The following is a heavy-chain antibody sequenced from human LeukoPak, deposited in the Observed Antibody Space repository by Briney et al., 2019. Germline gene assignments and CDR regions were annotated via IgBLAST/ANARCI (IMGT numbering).Heavy chain of an antibody. D-gene: IGHD1-26*01. CDR1: GFTFSNYA. J-gene: IGHJ4*02. Sequence: GGSLRLSCAVSGFTFSNYAMNWVRQAPGKGLEWVSAISGSGDSTYYADSVKGRFSISRDNSKNTLYLLMNGLRAEDTAVYYCAKDPQWELPSPFDHWGQGTLVTVSS. CDR3: AKDPQWELPSPFDH. V-gene: IGHV3-23*01. CDR2: ISGSGDST.